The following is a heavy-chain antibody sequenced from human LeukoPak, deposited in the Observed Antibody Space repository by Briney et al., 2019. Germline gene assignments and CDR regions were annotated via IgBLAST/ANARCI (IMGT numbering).Heavy chain of an antibody. V-gene: IGHV3-64*04. CDR2: ISANGRST. CDR3: AKDSSDY. J-gene: IGHJ4*02. Sequence: GGSLRLSCAASGFTVSSYSMHWVRQAPGKGLDFVSAISANGRSTYYADSVKGRFTISRDNSKNTLYLQMNSLRAEDTAVYYCAKDSSDYWGQGTLVTVSS. D-gene: IGHD2-2*01. CDR1: GFTVSSYS.